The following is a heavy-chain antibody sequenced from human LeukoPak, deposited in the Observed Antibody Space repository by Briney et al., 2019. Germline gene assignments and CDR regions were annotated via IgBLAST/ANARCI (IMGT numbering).Heavy chain of an antibody. V-gene: IGHV1-58*01. D-gene: IGHD4-23*01. Sequence: ASVKVSCKASGFTFTSSAVQWVRQARGQRLEWIGWIVVGSGNTNYAQKFQERVTITRDRSTSTAYMELSSLRSEDTAVYYCAADMGGLRWRRGESFDYWGQGTLVTVSS. CDR3: AADMGGLRWRRGESFDY. CDR1: GFTFTSSA. CDR2: IVVGSGNT. J-gene: IGHJ4*02.